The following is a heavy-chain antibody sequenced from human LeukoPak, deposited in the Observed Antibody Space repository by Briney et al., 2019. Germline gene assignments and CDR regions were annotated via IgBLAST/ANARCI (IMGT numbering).Heavy chain of an antibody. CDR2: IKEDGSEK. CDR3: ARGGSWFAP. CDR1: GFTFSVYW. V-gene: IGHV3-7*01. J-gene: IGHJ5*02. Sequence: QAGGSLRLSCVASGFTFSVYWMSWVRQAPGKGLEWVANIKEDGSEKYYVDSVKGRFTISRDNAKNSLYLQMSSLRAEGTAVYYCARGGSWFAPWGQGTLVTVSS. D-gene: IGHD3-10*01.